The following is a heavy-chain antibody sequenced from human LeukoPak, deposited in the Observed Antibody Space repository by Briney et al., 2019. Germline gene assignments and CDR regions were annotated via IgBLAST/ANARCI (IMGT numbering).Heavy chain of an antibody. CDR3: ARVRGYCSSTNCYFDY. J-gene: IGHJ4*02. D-gene: IGHD2-2*01. CDR2: IKQDVSVK. CDR1: GFTFSSYW. Sequence: GGSLRLSCAASGFTFSSYWMSWVRQAPGKGLEWVANIKQDVSVKYYVYSVRGRFTISRDNAKNSMYMQMNSLRAEDTAVYYCARVRGYCSSTNCYFDYWGQGTLVTVSS. V-gene: IGHV3-7*01.